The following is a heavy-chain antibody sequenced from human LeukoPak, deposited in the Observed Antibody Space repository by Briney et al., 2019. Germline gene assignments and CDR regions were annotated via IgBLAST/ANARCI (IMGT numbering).Heavy chain of an antibody. CDR3: ARGFYSFEPYHFDY. J-gene: IGHJ4*02. Sequence: GASVKVSCKASGYTFTRYAMHWVRQAPGQRLEWMGWFNAGNGNTKYSQKFQGRVTLTRDTSASTAYMELSSLRSEDTAVYYCARGFYSFEPYHFDYWGQGTLVTVSS. D-gene: IGHD2-15*01. CDR2: FNAGNGNT. V-gene: IGHV1-3*01. CDR1: GYTFTRYA.